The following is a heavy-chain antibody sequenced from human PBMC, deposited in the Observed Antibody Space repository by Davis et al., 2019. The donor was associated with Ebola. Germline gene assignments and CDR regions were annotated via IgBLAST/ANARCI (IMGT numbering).Heavy chain of an antibody. CDR3: ARDLEGAAAGIGYYYYGMDV. V-gene: IGHV3-74*01. CDR2: INSDGSST. D-gene: IGHD6-13*01. J-gene: IGHJ6*02. CDR1: GFTFSSYW. Sequence: GESLKISCAASGFTFSSYWMHWVRQAPGKGLVWVSRINSDGSSTSYADSVKGRFTISRDNAKNTLYLQMNSLRAEDTAVYYCARDLEGAAAGIGYYYYGMDVWGQGTTVTVSS.